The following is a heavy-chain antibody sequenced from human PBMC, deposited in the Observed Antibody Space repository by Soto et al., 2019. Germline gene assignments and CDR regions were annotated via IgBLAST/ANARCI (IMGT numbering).Heavy chain of an antibody. CDR3: ATVGYCSSTSCQTRYYYYGMDV. Sequence: PGGSLRLSCAASGFTFRSFTMNWVRQAPGKGLEWVSYISRSGSDIYYADSVKGRFTISRDNAKNSLFLQMNSLRAEDTAVYYCATVGYCSSTSCQTRYYYYGMDVWGQGTTVTVSS. J-gene: IGHJ6*02. CDR2: ISRSGSDI. V-gene: IGHV3-21*05. CDR1: GFTFRSFT. D-gene: IGHD2-2*03.